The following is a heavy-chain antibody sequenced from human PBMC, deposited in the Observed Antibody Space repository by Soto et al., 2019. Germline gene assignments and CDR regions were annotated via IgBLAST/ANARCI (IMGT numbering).Heavy chain of an antibody. V-gene: IGHV1-3*01. CDR2: IISVRYKT. D-gene: IGHD2-2*02. CDR3: ARGRRSCTGNNCYTDFDF. Sequence: GASVKGSCKASGYIFTDVGIHWVRQAPGQGLEWLGWIISVRYKTLYSPKFQGRLAINRDTSANTAYMDLYSLRSEDSAVYYCARGRRSCTGNNCYTDFDFWGQGSLVTVSS. J-gene: IGHJ4*02. CDR1: GYIFTDVG.